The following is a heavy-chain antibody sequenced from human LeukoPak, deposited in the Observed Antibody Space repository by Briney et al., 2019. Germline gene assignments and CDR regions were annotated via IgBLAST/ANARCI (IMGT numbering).Heavy chain of an antibody. CDR3: AKGGICIGVSCKNNWSPP. Sequence: GGSLRLSCAASGFTFTTYAMSWVRQAPGKGLEWVSTIIGSGGSTYYADSVKGRFTISRDNSENTLYLQMNSLRAEDTAAYYCAKGGICIGVSCKNNWSPPWAKETLATVS. CDR1: GFTFTTYA. V-gene: IGHV3-23*01. J-gene: IGHJ5*02. CDR2: IIGSGGST. D-gene: IGHD2-15*01.